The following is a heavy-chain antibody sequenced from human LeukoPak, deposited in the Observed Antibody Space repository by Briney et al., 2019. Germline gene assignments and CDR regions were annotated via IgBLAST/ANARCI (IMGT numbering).Heavy chain of an antibody. D-gene: IGHD3-22*01. J-gene: IGHJ4*02. V-gene: IGHV1-69*13. CDR2: IIPIFGTA. CDR1: GGTFSSYA. CDR3: ARDPHLYDSSGYSDY. Sequence: ASVKVSCKASGGTFSSYAISWVRQAPGQGLEWMGGIIPIFGTANYAQKFQGRVTITADESTSTAYMELSSLRSEDTAVYYCARDPHLYDSSGYSDYWGQGTLATVSS.